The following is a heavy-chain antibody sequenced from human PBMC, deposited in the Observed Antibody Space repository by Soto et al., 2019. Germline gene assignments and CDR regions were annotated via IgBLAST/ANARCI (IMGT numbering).Heavy chain of an antibody. CDR2: MSFDGRNK. D-gene: IGHD2-15*01. Sequence: VQLVESGGGVVQPGRSLTLSCAASGFTLNDYAMHWVRQAPGKGLEWVSLMSFDGRNKDYADAVEGRFTISRDNSKNTLYLQMSSLTPEDTAVYYCARDSSFYYGQGWFDPWGQGTLVTVS. CDR3: ARDSSFYYGQGWFDP. V-gene: IGHV3-30*04. CDR1: GFTLNDYA. J-gene: IGHJ5*02.